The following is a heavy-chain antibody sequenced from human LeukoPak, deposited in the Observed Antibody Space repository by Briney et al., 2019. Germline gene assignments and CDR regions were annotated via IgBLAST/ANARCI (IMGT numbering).Heavy chain of an antibody. CDR1: GYSISSGYY. J-gene: IGHJ4*02. Sequence: SETLSLTCAVSGYSISSGYYWGWIRQPPGKGLEWIGSIYHTGTTHCNASLRTRVTISVDTSKNQFSLKLTSVTAADTAVYYCARVLAGSGNYDYWGQGTLVTVSS. CDR3: ARVLAGSGNYDY. V-gene: IGHV4-38-2*01. CDR2: IYHTGTT. D-gene: IGHD3-10*01.